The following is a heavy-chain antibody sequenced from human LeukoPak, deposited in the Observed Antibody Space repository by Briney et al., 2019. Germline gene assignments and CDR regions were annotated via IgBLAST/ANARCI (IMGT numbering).Heavy chain of an antibody. V-gene: IGHV1-2*02. CDR1: GYSFTAYH. CDR2: INPSSGDT. Sequence: GASVKVSCKPSGYSFTAYHLHWVRQAPGQGLEWMGWINPSSGDTGYAQTFQGRVTMTRDTSISTAYLELDSLTSDDTAVYFCARIGTMIFGDYWGQGTLVIVSS. D-gene: IGHD3/OR15-3a*01. CDR3: ARIGTMIFGDY. J-gene: IGHJ4*02.